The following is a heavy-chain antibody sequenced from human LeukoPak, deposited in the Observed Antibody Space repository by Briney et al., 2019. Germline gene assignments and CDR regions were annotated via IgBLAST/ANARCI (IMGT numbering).Heavy chain of an antibody. CDR1: GGSISSGGYY. V-gene: IGHV4-31*03. CDR2: IYYSGST. J-gene: IGHJ4*02. Sequence: SQTLSLTCTVSGGSISSGGYYWSWIRQHPGKGLEWIGYIYYSGSTYYNPSLKSRVTISVDTSKNQFSLKLSSVTAADTAVYYCARDGDGGYGDYSLDYWGQGTLVTVSS. CDR3: ARDGDGGYGDYSLDY. D-gene: IGHD4-17*01.